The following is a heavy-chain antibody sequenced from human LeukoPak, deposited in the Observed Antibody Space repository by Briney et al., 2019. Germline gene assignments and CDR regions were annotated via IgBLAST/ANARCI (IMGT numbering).Heavy chain of an antibody. V-gene: IGHV3-21*01. CDR1: GFTFSSYS. Sequence: GGSLRLSCAASGFTFSSYSMNWVRQAPGKGLEWVSSISSIISYIYYADSVKGRFTISRDNAKNSLYLQMNSLRAEDTAVYYCARDLGNPGYDSSGDGAFDIWGQGTMVTVSS. D-gene: IGHD3-22*01. J-gene: IGHJ3*02. CDR2: ISSIISYI. CDR3: ARDLGNPGYDSSGDGAFDI.